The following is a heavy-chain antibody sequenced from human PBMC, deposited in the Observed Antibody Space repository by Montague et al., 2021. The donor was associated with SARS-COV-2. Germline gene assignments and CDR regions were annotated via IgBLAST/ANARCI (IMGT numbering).Heavy chain of an antibody. CDR1: GFSLSTSGM. CDR2: INHSGST. J-gene: IGHJ5*02. CDR3: ARGPRITMIVVVITDIWFDP. V-gene: IGHV4-39*07. Sequence: LVKPTQTLTLTCTFSGFSLSTSGMCVSWIRQPPGKGLEWIGEINHSGSTNYNPSLKSRVTISVDTSKNQFSLKLSSVTAADTAVYYCARGPRITMIVVVITDIWFDPWGQGTLVTVPS. D-gene: IGHD3-22*01.